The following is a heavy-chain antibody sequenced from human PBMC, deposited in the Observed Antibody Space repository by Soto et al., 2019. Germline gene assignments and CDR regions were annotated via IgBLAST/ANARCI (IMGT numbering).Heavy chain of an antibody. V-gene: IGHV2-5*02. CDR2: IYWDNDK. CDR1: GFSLIPVGAG. Sequence: SGPTLVNPTQTLTLTCTFSGFSLIPVGAGVGWIRQPPGKALEWVAVIYWDNDKRYNPSLNSRLSITKDTSRNQVVLTMTNMDPVDTGTYFCAHLTITYGGVIGLDAFDTWGQGTLVTVSS. D-gene: IGHD3-16*02. CDR3: AHLTITYGGVIGLDAFDT. J-gene: IGHJ3*02.